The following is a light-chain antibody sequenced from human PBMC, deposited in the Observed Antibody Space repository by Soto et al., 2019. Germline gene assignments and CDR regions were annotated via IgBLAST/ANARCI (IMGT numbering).Light chain of an antibody. Sequence: EIVLTQSPATLSLSPGERATLSCRASQSVSSYLAWYQQKPGQAPRLLIYDASNRATGIPARFSGSGSGTDFTLTISGLEPEDFAVYYCQQRSNPFTFGPGTKVDIK. CDR1: QSVSSY. V-gene: IGKV3-11*01. J-gene: IGKJ3*01. CDR2: DAS. CDR3: QQRSNPFT.